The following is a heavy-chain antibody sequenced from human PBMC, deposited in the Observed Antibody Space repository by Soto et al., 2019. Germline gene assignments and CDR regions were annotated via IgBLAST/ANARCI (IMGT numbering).Heavy chain of an antibody. Sequence: EVQLVESGGGLVKPGGSLRLSCAASGFTFSSYSMNWVRQAPGKGPEWVSSISSSSSYIYYADSVKGRFTISRDNAKNSLYLQMNSLRAEDTAVYYCAREVKEYCSGGSCYFGNWFDPWGQGTLVTVSS. D-gene: IGHD2-15*01. J-gene: IGHJ5*02. CDR3: AREVKEYCSGGSCYFGNWFDP. CDR1: GFTFSSYS. V-gene: IGHV3-21*01. CDR2: ISSSSSYI.